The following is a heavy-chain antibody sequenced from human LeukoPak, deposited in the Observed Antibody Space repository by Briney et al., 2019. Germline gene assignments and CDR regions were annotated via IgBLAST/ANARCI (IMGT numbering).Heavy chain of an antibody. CDR2: ISGSGGST. CDR1: GFTFSSYA. CDR3: AKDRSGDEDIVVVAGDY. Sequence: PGGSLRLSCAASGFTFSSYAMSWVRQAPGKGLEWVSAISGSGGSTYYADSVKGRFTISRDNSKNTLYLQMNSLRAEGTAVYYCAKDRSGDEDIVVVAGDYWGQGTLVTVSS. V-gene: IGHV3-23*01. J-gene: IGHJ4*02. D-gene: IGHD2-15*01.